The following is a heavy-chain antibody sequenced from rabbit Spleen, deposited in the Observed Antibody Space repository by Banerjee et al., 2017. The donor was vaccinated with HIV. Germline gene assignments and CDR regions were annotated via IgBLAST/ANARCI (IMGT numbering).Heavy chain of an antibody. CDR1: GFSFSSSYW. V-gene: IGHV1S45*01. CDR3: ARGSSSAGHGFAL. Sequence: EQLEESGGGLVKPEGSLTLTCKASGFSFSSSYWICWVRQAPGKGLEWIACIYAGSSGYTYYASWAKGRFTISKTSSTTVTLQMTSLTAADTATYFCARGSSSAGHGFALWGPGTLVTVS. D-gene: IGHD1-1*01. J-gene: IGHJ4*01. CDR2: IYAGSSGYT.